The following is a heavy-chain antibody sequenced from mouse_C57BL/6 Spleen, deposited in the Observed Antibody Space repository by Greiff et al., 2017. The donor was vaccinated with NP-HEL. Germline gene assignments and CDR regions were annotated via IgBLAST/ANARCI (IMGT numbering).Heavy chain of an antibody. Sequence: QVQLQQPGTELVKPGASVKLSCKASGYTFTSYWMHWVKQRPGQGLEWIGNINPSNGGTNYNEKFKSKATLTVDKSSSTAYMQLSSLTSEDSAVYYCAREGYYGSSYVFPFDYWGQGTTLTVSS. V-gene: IGHV1-53*01. CDR1: GYTFTSYW. CDR3: AREGYYGSSYVFPFDY. CDR2: INPSNGGT. J-gene: IGHJ2*01. D-gene: IGHD1-1*01.